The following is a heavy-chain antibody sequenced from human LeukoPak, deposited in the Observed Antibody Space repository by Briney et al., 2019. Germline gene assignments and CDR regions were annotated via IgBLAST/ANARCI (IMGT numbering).Heavy chain of an antibody. J-gene: IGHJ3*02. CDR3: ATMGIQLWSYWDDAFDI. CDR2: FDPEDGET. Sequence: ASVKVSCKVSGYTLTELSMHWVRQAPGKGLEWMGGFDPEDGETIYAQMFQGRVTMTEDTSTDTAYMELSSLRSEDTAVYYCATMGIQLWSYWDDAFDIWGQGTMVTVSS. CDR1: GYTLTELS. D-gene: IGHD5-18*01. V-gene: IGHV1-24*01.